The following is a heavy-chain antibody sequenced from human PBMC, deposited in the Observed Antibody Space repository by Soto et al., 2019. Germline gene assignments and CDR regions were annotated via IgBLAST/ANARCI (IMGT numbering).Heavy chain of an antibody. CDR3: ARDTYYYGSGSYSP. CDR1: GFTFSSYS. D-gene: IGHD3-10*01. J-gene: IGHJ5*02. Sequence: EVQLVESGGGLVKPGGSLRLSCAASGFTFSSYSMNWVRQAPGKGLEWVSTISSSSSYIYYADSVRGRFTIARDNAKNSLYLQMNSLRAEDTAVYYCARDTYYYGSGSYSPWGQGTLVTVSS. V-gene: IGHV3-21*01. CDR2: ISSSSSYI.